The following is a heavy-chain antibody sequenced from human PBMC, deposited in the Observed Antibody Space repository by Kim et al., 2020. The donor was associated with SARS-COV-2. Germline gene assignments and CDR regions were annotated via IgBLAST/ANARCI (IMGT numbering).Heavy chain of an antibody. V-gene: IGHV1-2*02. Sequence: IYAQKFQGRVTMTRDTSISTAYMDLSRLRSDDTAVYYCAGGFVGADDFDYWGQGTLVTVSS. CDR3: AGGFVGADDFDY. D-gene: IGHD1-26*01. J-gene: IGHJ4*02.